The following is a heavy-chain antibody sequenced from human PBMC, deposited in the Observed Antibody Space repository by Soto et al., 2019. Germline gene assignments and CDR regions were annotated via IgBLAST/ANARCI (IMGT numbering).Heavy chain of an antibody. CDR2: IYYSGST. CDR3: ARGVGYSYGGDAFDI. D-gene: IGHD5-18*01. V-gene: IGHV4-59*01. J-gene: IGHJ3*02. Sequence: PSETLSLTCTVSGGSISSYYWSWIRQPPGKGLEWIGYIYYSGSTNYNPSLKSRVTISVDTSKNQFSLKLSSVTAADTAVYYCARGVGYSYGGDAFDIWGQGTMVTVSS. CDR1: GGSISSYY.